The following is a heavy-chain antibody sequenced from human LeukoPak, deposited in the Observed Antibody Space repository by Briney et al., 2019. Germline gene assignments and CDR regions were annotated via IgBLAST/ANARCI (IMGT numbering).Heavy chain of an antibody. J-gene: IGHJ4*02. Sequence: SETLSLTCTVPGYSISNAYYWGWIRQPPGKGLEWIGSLYHSGDTYYNPSLKSRVTTSVDTSKNRFSLKLTSVTAADTAVYYCARELHSGSYYFDYWGQGTLVTVSS. CDR3: ARELHSGSYYFDY. CDR1: GYSISNAYY. CDR2: LYHSGDT. D-gene: IGHD1-26*01. V-gene: IGHV4-38-2*02.